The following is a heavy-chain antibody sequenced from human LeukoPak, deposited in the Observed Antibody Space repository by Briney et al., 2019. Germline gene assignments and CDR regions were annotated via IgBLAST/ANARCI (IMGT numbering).Heavy chain of an antibody. CDR1: GGSISSHY. Sequence: SETLSLTCTVSGGSISSHYWSWIRQPPGEGLEWIGYIYYSGTTNYNPSLKSRVTISVDTSRNQFSLQPRSVTAADTAVYYCAREDPQTTVPEGMDVWGQGTTVIVSS. CDR3: AREDPQTTVPEGMDV. V-gene: IGHV4-59*11. CDR2: IYYSGTT. J-gene: IGHJ6*02. D-gene: IGHD4-17*01.